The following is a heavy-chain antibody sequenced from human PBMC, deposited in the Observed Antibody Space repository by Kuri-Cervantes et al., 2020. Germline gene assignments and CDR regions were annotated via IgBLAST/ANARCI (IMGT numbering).Heavy chain of an antibody. Sequence: SETLSLTCGVSGASFIGYYWPWIRQPPGNGLEWIGSFYHGGSPYYNPSLKSRVTISVDTSKNQFSLKLSSVTAADTAVYLCARQGYSSSWYPYYSYYMDVWGKGTTVTVSS. V-gene: IGHV4-38-2*01. J-gene: IGHJ6*03. CDR1: GASFIGYY. D-gene: IGHD6-13*01. CDR3: ARQGYSSSWYPYYSYYMDV. CDR2: FYHGGSP.